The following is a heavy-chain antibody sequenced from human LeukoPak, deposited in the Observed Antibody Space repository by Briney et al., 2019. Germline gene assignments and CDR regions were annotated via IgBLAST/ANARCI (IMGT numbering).Heavy chain of an antibody. Sequence: GGSLRLSCAASGFTFSSYWMSWVRQAPGKGLEWVANIKQDGSEKYYVDSVKGRFTISRDNAKNSLYLQMNSLRAEDTAVYYCARVGDPYYDSLTGYPLDVWGKGTTVTISS. V-gene: IGHV3-7*01. D-gene: IGHD3-9*01. CDR2: IKQDGSEK. CDR3: ARVGDPYYDSLTGYPLDV. J-gene: IGHJ6*04. CDR1: GFTFSSYW.